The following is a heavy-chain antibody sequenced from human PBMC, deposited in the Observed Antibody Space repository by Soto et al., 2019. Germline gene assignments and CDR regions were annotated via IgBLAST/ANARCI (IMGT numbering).Heavy chain of an antibody. CDR3: ARDVNPYYGPGSLHGYFDY. V-gene: IGHV1-2*02. CDR1: GDTFIAHY. Sequence: QVQLVQSGAEVKKPWASVKVSCKVSGDTFIAHYIHWVRQAPGKGLEWIGWTNPNNGSTKYAQKFQGRVTMTRDTSITTVYVELSSLRSDDTAVYFCARDVNPYYGPGSLHGYFDYWGQGTLVTVSS. CDR2: TNPNNGST. D-gene: IGHD3-10*01. J-gene: IGHJ4*02.